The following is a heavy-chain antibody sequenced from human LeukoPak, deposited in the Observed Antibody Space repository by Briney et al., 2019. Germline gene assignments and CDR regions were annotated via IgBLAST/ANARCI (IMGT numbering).Heavy chain of an antibody. CDR2: IIPIFGTA. CDR1: GGTFSSYA. V-gene: IGHV1-69*13. Sequence: RRASVKVSCKASGGTFSSYAISWVRQAPGQGLEWMGGIIPIFGTANYAQKFQGRVTITADESTSTAYMELSSLRSEDTAVYYCARASLTYYYDSSFDYWGQGTLVTVSS. D-gene: IGHD3-22*01. CDR3: ARASLTYYYDSSFDY. J-gene: IGHJ4*02.